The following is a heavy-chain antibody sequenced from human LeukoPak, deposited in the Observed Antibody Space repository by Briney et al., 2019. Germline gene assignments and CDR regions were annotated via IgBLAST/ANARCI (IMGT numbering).Heavy chain of an antibody. Sequence: ASVKVSCKASGYTFTGYYMHWVRQAPGQGLEWMGWINPNSGGTNYAQTFQGRVTMTRDTSISTAYMELSRLRSDDTAVYYCARDRRRVLLWFGETGYFDYWGQGTLVTVSS. J-gene: IGHJ4*02. CDR2: INPNSGGT. CDR1: GYTFTGYY. D-gene: IGHD3-10*01. V-gene: IGHV1-2*02. CDR3: ARDRRRVLLWFGETGYFDY.